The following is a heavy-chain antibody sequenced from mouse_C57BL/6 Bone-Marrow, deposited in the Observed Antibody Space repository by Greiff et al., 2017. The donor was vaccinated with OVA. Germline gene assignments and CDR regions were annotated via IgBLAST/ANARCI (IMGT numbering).Heavy chain of an antibody. Sequence: EVQLVESGGDLVKPGGSLKLSCAASGFTFSSYGMSWVRQTPDQRLEWVATISSGGSYTYYPDSVKGRFTISRDNAKNTLYLQMSSLKSEDTAMYYCARPRQLRLPFAYWGQGTLVTVSA. CDR3: ARPRQLRLPFAY. CDR1: GFTFSSYG. J-gene: IGHJ3*01. D-gene: IGHD3-2*02. V-gene: IGHV5-6*01. CDR2: ISSGGSYT.